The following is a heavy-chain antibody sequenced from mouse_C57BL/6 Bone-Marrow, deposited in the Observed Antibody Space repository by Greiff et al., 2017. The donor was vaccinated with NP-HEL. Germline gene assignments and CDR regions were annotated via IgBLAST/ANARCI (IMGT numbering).Heavy chain of an antibody. J-gene: IGHJ3*01. CDR2: ISNLAYSI. Sequence: EVKLMESGGGLVQPGGSLKLSCAASGFTFSDYGMAWVRQAPRKGPEWVAFISNLAYSIYYADTVTGRFTISRENAKNTLYLEMSSLRSEDTAMYYCARHEGAYYSNLAWFAYWGQGTLVTVSA. CDR3: ARHEGAYYSNLAWFAY. D-gene: IGHD2-5*01. V-gene: IGHV5-15*01. CDR1: GFTFSDYG.